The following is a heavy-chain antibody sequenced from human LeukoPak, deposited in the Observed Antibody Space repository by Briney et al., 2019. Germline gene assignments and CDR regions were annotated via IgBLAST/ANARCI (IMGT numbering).Heavy chain of an antibody. CDR3: VNYVWGRPA. CDR1: GFTFSSYW. Sequence: QPGGSLRLSCAASGFTFSSYWMHWVRQAPGKGLVWVSCIKSDGSDTTYADSVKGRFTISRDNAKNMLYLQMNSLRAEDTAVYYCVNYVWGRPAWGQGTLVTVSS. V-gene: IGHV3-74*03. J-gene: IGHJ4*02. D-gene: IGHD3-10*02. CDR2: IKSDGSDT.